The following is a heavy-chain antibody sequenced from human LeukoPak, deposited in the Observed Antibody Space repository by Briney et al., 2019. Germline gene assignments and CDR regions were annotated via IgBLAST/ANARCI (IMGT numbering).Heavy chain of an antibody. CDR1: GYSFTDNW. J-gene: IGHJ3*02. CDR3: ARQWDMVRGNAFDI. V-gene: IGHV5-51*01. CDR2: IYPGDSDT. Sequence: ESLKISCKGSGYSFTDNWITWVRQMPGKRLEWMGIIYPGDSDTRYSPSFQGQVTFSADKSISTAYLQWSSLKASDTAMYYCARQWDMVRGNAFDIWGQGTMVTVSS. D-gene: IGHD3-10*01.